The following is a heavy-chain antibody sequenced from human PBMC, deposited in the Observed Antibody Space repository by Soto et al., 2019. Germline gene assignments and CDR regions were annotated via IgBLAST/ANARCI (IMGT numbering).Heavy chain of an antibody. CDR2: ISGSGGST. CDR3: AKDLRPGRDSVYYYGSGSLNYYMDV. Sequence: GGSLRLSCAASGFTFSSYAMSWVRQAPGKGLEWVSAISGSGGSTYYADSVKGRFTISRDNSKNTLYLQMNSLRAEDTAVYYCAKDLRPGRDSVYYYGSGSLNYYMDVWGKGTTVTVSS. V-gene: IGHV3-23*01. J-gene: IGHJ6*03. CDR1: GFTFSSYA. D-gene: IGHD3-10*01.